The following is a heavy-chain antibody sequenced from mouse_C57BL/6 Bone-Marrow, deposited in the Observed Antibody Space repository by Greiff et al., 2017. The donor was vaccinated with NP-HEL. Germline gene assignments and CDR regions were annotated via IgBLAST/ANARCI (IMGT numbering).Heavy chain of an antibody. D-gene: IGHD1-1*01. Sequence: VQLQQSGPELVKPGASVKIPCKASGYTFTDYNMDWVKQSHGKSLEWIGDINPNNGGTIYNQKFKGKATLTVDKSSSTAYMELRSLTSEDTAVYYCARTPPFYYGSSYGAMDYWGQGTSVTVSS. J-gene: IGHJ4*01. CDR3: ARTPPFYYGSSYGAMDY. CDR1: GYTFTDYN. CDR2: INPNNGGT. V-gene: IGHV1-18*01.